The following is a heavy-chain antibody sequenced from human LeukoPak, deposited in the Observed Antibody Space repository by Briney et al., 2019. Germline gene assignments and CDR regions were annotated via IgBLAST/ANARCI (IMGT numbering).Heavy chain of an antibody. D-gene: IGHD2-15*01. CDR3: ARDLGYCSGGSCTEFIY. CDR2: INAGNGNT. V-gene: IGHV1-3*01. Sequence: APVKVSCKASGYTFTSYAMHWVRQAPGQRLEWMGWINAGNGNTKYSQKFQGRVTITRDTSASTAYMELSSLRSEDTAVYYCARDLGYCSGGSCTEFIYWGQGTLVTVSS. CDR1: GYTFTSYA. J-gene: IGHJ4*02.